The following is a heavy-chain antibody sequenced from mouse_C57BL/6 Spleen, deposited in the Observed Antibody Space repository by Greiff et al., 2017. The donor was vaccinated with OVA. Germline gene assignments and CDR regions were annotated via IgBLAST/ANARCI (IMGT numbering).Heavy chain of an antibody. J-gene: IGHJ1*03. Sequence: QVQLKQPGAELVKPGASVKLSCKASGYTFTSYSMSWVQQTPGRGLEWIGRLDPNSGGTKYNENFKSKSTMTVDNPSSTLYMQLSRLTSEDDAVYYGAREGITTVGAPHWYFDVWGTGTTGTVSS. V-gene: IGHV1-72*01. CDR2: LDPNSGGT. D-gene: IGHD1-1*01. CDR3: AREGITTVGAPHWYFDV. CDR1: GYTFTSYS.